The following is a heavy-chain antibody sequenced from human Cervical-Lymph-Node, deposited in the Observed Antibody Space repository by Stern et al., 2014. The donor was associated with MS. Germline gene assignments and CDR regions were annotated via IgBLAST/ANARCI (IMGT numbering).Heavy chain of an antibody. V-gene: IGHV1-69*01. J-gene: IGHJ6*02. CDR2: IIPIFGTA. CDR1: GGTFSSYA. CDR3: ARDSLGYYGMDV. Sequence: VQLVESGAEVKKPGSSGKVSCKASGGTFSSYAISWVRQAPGQGLAWMGGIIPIFGTANYAQKFQGRVTITADESTSTAYMELSSLRSEDTAVYYCARDSLGYYGMDVWGQGTTVTVSS.